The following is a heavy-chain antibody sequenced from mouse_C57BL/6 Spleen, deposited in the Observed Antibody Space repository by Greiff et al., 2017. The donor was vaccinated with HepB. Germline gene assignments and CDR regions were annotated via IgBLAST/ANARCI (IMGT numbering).Heavy chain of an antibody. CDR3: ARADDYDVFAY. Sequence: VQLQQPGAELVRPGSSVKLSCKASGYTFTSYWMDWVKQRPGQGLEWIGNIYPSDSETHYNQKFKDKATLTVDKSSSTAYMQLSSLTSEDSAVYYCARADDYDVFAYWGQGTLVTVSA. CDR1: GYTFTSYW. J-gene: IGHJ3*01. V-gene: IGHV1-61*01. D-gene: IGHD2-4*01. CDR2: IYPSDSET.